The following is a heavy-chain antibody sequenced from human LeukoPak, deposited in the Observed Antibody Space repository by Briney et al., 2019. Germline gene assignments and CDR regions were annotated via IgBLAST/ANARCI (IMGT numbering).Heavy chain of an antibody. D-gene: IGHD6-13*01. CDR1: GFSFIAYT. CDR2: ASGDGIHK. Sequence: GGSLRLSCATSGFSFIAYTIHWVRQAPGEGPEWVALASGDGIHKQYAASVQGRFTISRDNSESTVYLEMNSLKDGDTGIYYCARAVSSSWYAAYWGHGTRVTVSS. CDR3: ARAVSSSWYAAY. V-gene: IGHV3-30*04. J-gene: IGHJ4*01.